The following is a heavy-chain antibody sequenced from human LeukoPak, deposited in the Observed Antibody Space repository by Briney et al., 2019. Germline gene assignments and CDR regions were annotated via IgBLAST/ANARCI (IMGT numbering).Heavy chain of an antibody. Sequence: GSLRLSCAASGFTFSSYWMSWVRQAPGKGLEGVANIKKDGSEKYYVDSVKGRFTISRDNAKNSLYLQMNSLRAEDTAAYYCAKDRIAVAATGDFDYWGQGTLVTVSS. D-gene: IGHD6-19*01. CDR1: GFTFSSYW. V-gene: IGHV3-7*01. CDR2: IKKDGSEK. J-gene: IGHJ4*02. CDR3: AKDRIAVAATGDFDY.